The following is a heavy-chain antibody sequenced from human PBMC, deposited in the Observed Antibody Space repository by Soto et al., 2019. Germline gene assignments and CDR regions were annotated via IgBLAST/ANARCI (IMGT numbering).Heavy chain of an antibody. CDR2: ITWNSDEI. CDR1: GFTFDDYA. Sequence: EVHLVESGGGLVQPGRSLRLSCAASGFTFDDYAMHWVRQRPGRGLEWVSGITWNSDEIGYPDSVKGRFSISRDNAKKYLYLQMNSLSPDDTALYYCAASRGFDSSGYSGYYYGMDVWGQGTTVTVSS. D-gene: IGHD3-22*01. CDR3: AASRGFDSSGYSGYYYGMDV. V-gene: IGHV3-9*01. J-gene: IGHJ6*02.